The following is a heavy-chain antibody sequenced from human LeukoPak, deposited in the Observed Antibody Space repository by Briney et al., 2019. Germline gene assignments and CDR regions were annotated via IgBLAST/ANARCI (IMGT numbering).Heavy chain of an antibody. CDR3: AREDTAIVYYGMVV. Sequence: SVKVSCKASGGTFSSYAISWVRQAPGQGLEWMGRIIPILGIANYAQKFQGRVTITADKSTSTAYMELSSLRSEDTAVYYCAREDTAIVYYGMVVWGQGTTVTVSS. J-gene: IGHJ6*02. CDR2: IIPILGIA. CDR1: GGTFSSYA. V-gene: IGHV1-69*04. D-gene: IGHD5-18*01.